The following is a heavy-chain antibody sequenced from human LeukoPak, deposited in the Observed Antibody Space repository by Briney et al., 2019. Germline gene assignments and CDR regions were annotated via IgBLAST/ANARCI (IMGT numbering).Heavy chain of an antibody. J-gene: IGHJ3*02. CDR2: INHSGST. CDR1: GGSFSGYY. D-gene: IGHD6-19*01. CDR3: ARDMGYSSGWYRSGDAFDI. V-gene: IGHV4-34*01. Sequence: ASETLSLTCAVYGGSFSGYYWSWIRQPPGKGLEWIGEINHSGSTNYNPSLKSRVTMSVDTSKNQFSLKLSSVTAADTAVYYCARDMGYSSGWYRSGDAFDIWGQGTMVTVSS.